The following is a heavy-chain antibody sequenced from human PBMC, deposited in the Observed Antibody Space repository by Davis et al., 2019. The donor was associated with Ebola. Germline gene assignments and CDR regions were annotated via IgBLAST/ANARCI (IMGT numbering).Heavy chain of an antibody. Sequence: PGGSLRLSCAASGFTFSSYSMNWVRQAPGKGLEWVSSISSSSYIYYADSVKGRFTISRDNSKNTLYLQMNSLRAEDTAVYYCAREEGDSGSYFDYWGQGTLVTVSS. D-gene: IGHD1-26*01. CDR1: GFTFSSYS. J-gene: IGHJ4*02. CDR3: AREEGDSGSYFDY. CDR2: ISSSSYI. V-gene: IGHV3-21*01.